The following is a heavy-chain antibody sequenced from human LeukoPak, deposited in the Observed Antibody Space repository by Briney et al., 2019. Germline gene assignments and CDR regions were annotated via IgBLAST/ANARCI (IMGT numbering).Heavy chain of an antibody. D-gene: IGHD1-1*01. J-gene: IGHJ4*02. Sequence: PSETLSLTCAVSGASINSNNYYWGWIRQPPGKGLEWIGSIHHSGITYYNPTLKSRLITSVDTSKNQFSLKLRSVTAADTAVYYCARHTGGTTYDYWGQGSLVTVSS. CDR1: GASINSNNYY. CDR3: ARHTGGTTYDY. CDR2: IHHSGIT. V-gene: IGHV4-39*01.